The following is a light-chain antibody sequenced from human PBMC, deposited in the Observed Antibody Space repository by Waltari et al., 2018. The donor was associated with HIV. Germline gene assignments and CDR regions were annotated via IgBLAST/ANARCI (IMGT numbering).Light chain of an antibody. J-gene: IGKJ3*01. CDR2: AAS. Sequence: DIQMTQSPSSLSASVGDRVSITCRASQRISRYLNWYGQKPGAAPELLIYAASSLQRGVPSRFSGSGSGTDFTLTISALQPEDFATYYCQQSYSPTFTFGPGTKVDFK. CDR3: QQSYSPTFT. CDR1: QRISRY. V-gene: IGKV1-39*01.